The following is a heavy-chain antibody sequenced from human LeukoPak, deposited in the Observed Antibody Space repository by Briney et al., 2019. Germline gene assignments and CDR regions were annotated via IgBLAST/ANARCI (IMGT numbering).Heavy chain of an antibody. CDR3: AKDAQVYDTYDWRWLDP. Sequence: GGSLRLSCAASGFTFSTYGMHWVRQAPGKGLEWVTFIRSDGSNKYYADSVKGRFTISRDNSKNTLYLQMNSLRVEDTAVYYCAKDAQVYDTYDWRWLDPWGQGTLVTVSS. CDR2: IRSDGSNK. D-gene: IGHD1-1*01. J-gene: IGHJ5*02. V-gene: IGHV3-30*02. CDR1: GFTFSTYG.